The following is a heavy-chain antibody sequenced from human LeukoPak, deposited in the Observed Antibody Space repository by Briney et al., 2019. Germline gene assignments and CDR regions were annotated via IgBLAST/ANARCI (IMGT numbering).Heavy chain of an antibody. CDR2: IYYSGST. Sequence: SETLSLTCTVSGGSISSYYWSWIRQPPGKGLEWIGYIYYSGSTNYNPSLKSRVTISVDTSKNQFSLKLSSVTAADTAVYYCARRVYGTMTPLGAFDIWGQGTMVTVSS. V-gene: IGHV4-59*08. J-gene: IGHJ3*02. D-gene: IGHD3-22*01. CDR3: ARRVYGTMTPLGAFDI. CDR1: GGSISSYY.